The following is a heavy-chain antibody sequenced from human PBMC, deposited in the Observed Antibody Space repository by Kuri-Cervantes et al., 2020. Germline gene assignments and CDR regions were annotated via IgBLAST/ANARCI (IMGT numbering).Heavy chain of an antibody. CDR3: AKGRGVYCSSTSCGNHFDY. CDR1: GFTSSTYA. Sequence: GGSLRLSCAASGFTSSTYAMSWVRQAPGKGLEWVTAISSSGGSTYYADSVKGRFTISRDNSKNTLYLQMNSLRAEDTAVYYCAKGRGVYCSSTSCGNHFDYWGQGTLVTVSS. J-gene: IGHJ4*02. D-gene: IGHD2-2*01. V-gene: IGHV3-23*01. CDR2: ISSSGGST.